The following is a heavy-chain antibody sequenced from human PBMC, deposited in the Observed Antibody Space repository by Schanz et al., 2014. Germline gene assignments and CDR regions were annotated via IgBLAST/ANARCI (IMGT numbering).Heavy chain of an antibody. V-gene: IGHV4-59*05. CDR1: GFTVSSNY. CDR3: ARLGITGTTVFY. J-gene: IGHJ4*02. CDR2: AYYRGST. Sequence: QVQLEESGGGLVQPGGSLRLSCAASGFTVSSNYMSWVRQAPGKGLEWLGSAYYRGSTYYSPSLKSRVSISMDGSKSRFSLRLTSMTAADTAVYYCARLGITGTTVFYWGQGTLVTVSS. D-gene: IGHD1-20*01.